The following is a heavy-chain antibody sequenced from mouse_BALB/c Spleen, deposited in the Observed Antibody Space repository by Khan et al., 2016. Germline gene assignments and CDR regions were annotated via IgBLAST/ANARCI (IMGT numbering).Heavy chain of an antibody. J-gene: IGHJ4*01. CDR1: GFSLTSYG. Sequence: VELVESGPGLVQPSQSLSITCTVSGFSLTSYGVHWVRQSPGKGLEWLGVIWSGGSTDYNAAFISRLSISKDNSKSQVFFKMNSLQANDTAIYYCARFLYGNYAMDYWGQGTSVTVSS. D-gene: IGHD2-10*02. V-gene: IGHV2-2*02. CDR3: ARFLYGNYAMDY. CDR2: IWSGGST.